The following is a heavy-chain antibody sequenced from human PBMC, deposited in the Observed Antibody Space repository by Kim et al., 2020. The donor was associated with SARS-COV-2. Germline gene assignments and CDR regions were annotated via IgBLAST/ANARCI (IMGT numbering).Heavy chain of an antibody. D-gene: IGHD6-13*01. Sequence: ASVKVSCKASGYTFTSYGISWVRQAPGQGLEWMGWISAYNGNTNYAQKLQGRVTMTTDTSTSTAYMERRSLRSDDTAVYYCAREIIAAAGSGWFDPWGQGTLVTVSS. CDR2: ISAYNGNT. CDR3: AREIIAAAGSGWFDP. J-gene: IGHJ5*02. CDR1: GYTFTSYG. V-gene: IGHV1-18*04.